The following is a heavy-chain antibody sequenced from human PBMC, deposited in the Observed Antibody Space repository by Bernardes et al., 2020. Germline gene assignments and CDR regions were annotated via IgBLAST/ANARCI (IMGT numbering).Heavy chain of an antibody. Sequence: ETLSLTCAVYGGSFSGYYWSWIRQPPGKGLEWIGEINHSGSTNYNPSLKSRVTISVDTSKNQFSLKLSSVTAADTAVYYCARGRYYDSSGYFPDLWGRGTLVTVSS. CDR2: INHSGST. CDR1: GGSFSGYY. CDR3: ARGRYYDSSGYFPDL. V-gene: IGHV4-34*01. J-gene: IGHJ2*01. D-gene: IGHD3-22*01.